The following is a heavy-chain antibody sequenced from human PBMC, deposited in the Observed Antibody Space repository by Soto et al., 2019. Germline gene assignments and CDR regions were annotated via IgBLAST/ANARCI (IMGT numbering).Heavy chain of an antibody. J-gene: IGHJ6*02. D-gene: IGHD3-10*01. CDR3: ARGVGFGYYYYHMDL. CDR1: GDSVTSVSDY. V-gene: IGHV4-61*01. Sequence: SETVSLTXTVSGDSVTSVSDYWSWIRQPPGKGLEWIGYIYYSGSADYNPSLGSRVTISIDTSKNQFSLKLTSVTAADTAVYYCARGVGFGYYYYHMDLWGQGTTVTVSS. CDR2: IYYSGSA.